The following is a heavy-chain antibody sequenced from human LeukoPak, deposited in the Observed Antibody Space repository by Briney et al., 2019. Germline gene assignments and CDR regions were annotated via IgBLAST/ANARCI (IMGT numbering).Heavy chain of an antibody. D-gene: IGHD4-17*01. J-gene: IGHJ4*02. Sequence: ASVKVSCKASGYTFTGYYMHWVRQAPGQGLGWMGRINPNSGGTNYAQKFQGRVTMTRDTSISTAYMELSRLRSDDTAVYYCARDLELRGPIDYWGQGTLVTVSS. V-gene: IGHV1-2*06. CDR2: INPNSGGT. CDR3: ARDLELRGPIDY. CDR1: GYTFTGYY.